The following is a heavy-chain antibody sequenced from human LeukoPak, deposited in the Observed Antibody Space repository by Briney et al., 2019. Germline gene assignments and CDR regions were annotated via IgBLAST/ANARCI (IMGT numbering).Heavy chain of an antibody. CDR1: GFTFSSYG. CDR2: IRYDGSNK. Sequence: PGGSLRLSCAASGFTFSSYGMHWVRQAPGKGLEWGAFIRYDGSNKYYADSVKGRFTISRDNSKNTLYLQMNSLRAEDTAVYYCAKSYDFWCGYYTDDAFDIWGQRTMVTVSS. D-gene: IGHD3-3*01. V-gene: IGHV3-30*02. CDR3: AKSYDFWCGYYTDDAFDI. J-gene: IGHJ3*02.